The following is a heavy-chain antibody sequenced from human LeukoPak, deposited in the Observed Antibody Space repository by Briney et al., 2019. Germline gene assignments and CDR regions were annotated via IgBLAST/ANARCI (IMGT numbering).Heavy chain of an antibody. J-gene: IGHJ4*02. CDR2: IKQDGSEK. V-gene: IGHV3-7*03. CDR1: GFMFSSNW. CDR3: ASDPDWGSDY. D-gene: IGHD7-27*01. Sequence: GGSLRLSCAASGFMFSSNWMSWVRQAPGKGLEWVANIKQDGSEKYYVDSVKGRFTISRDNAKNSLYLQMNSLRAEDTAVYYCASDPDWGSDYWGQGTLVTVSS.